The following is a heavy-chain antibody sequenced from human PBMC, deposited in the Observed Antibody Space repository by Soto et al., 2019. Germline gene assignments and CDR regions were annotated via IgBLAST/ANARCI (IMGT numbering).Heavy chain of an antibody. J-gene: IGHJ4*02. CDR1: GYTFTNYD. Sequence: QVQLVQSGGGVKKPGASVKVSCKTSGYTFTNYDFSWVRQAPGHGLEGMGWVSNKNGVTNYAEKFWDRVTMTTDISTNTIYMELRSLRSADTAVYFCARERLNTGLYGCDHWGQGTQVTVSS. CDR2: VSNKNGVT. D-gene: IGHD2-8*02. V-gene: IGHV1-18*04. CDR3: ARERLNTGLYGCDH.